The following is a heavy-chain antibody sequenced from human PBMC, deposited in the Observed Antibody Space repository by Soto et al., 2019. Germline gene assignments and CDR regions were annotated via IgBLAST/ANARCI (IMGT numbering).Heavy chain of an antibody. CDR2: IHHSGST. V-gene: IGHV4-34*01. J-gene: IGHJ6*02. Sequence: SETLSLTCAVYRGSLSGYYWSWIRQSPGEGLEWIGEIHHSGSTNYNPSLKSRATISVDTSKNRLSLKLSSVTAADTAVYYCAGESCGTSSCSMETKYFGMDVWGQGTTVTVSS. D-gene: IGHD2-2*01. CDR3: AGESCGTSSCSMETKYFGMDV. CDR1: RGSLSGYY.